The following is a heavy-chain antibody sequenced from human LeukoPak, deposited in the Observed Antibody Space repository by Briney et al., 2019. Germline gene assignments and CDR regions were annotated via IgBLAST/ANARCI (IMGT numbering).Heavy chain of an antibody. V-gene: IGHV3-30*18. CDR3: ADDRGYCSGGSCYYLDF. Sequence: GGSLRLSCAASGFTFSSYGMHWVRQAPGKGLEWEADISYDGSNKHYADSVKGRFTVSRDNSKNTLYLQMDSLRAEDTAVYYCADDRGYCSGGSCYYLDFWGQGTLVTVSS. CDR1: GFTFSSYG. J-gene: IGHJ4*02. CDR2: ISYDGSNK. D-gene: IGHD2-15*01.